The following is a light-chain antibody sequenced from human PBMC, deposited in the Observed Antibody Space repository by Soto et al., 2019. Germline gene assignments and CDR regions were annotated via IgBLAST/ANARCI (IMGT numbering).Light chain of an antibody. V-gene: IGKV3-15*01. Sequence: EIVMTQSPATLSVSPGERATLSCRASQSVSSNLAWYQQKPGQAPRLLIYGASTRATGIPARFSGSGSGTEFTLTISSLQSEDFEVYYCQQYNNWPPWKFGQGTKV. CDR2: GAS. J-gene: IGKJ1*01. CDR1: QSVSSN. CDR3: QQYNNWPPWK.